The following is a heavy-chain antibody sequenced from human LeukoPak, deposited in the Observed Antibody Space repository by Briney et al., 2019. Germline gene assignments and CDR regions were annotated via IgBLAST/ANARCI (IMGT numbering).Heavy chain of an antibody. CDR1: GFTFSSNA. CDR3: AKETYSGNSAFFDY. V-gene: IGHV3-23*01. D-gene: IGHD4-23*01. Sequence: GGSLRLSCAASGFTFSSNAMSWVRQAPGKGLEWVSAISGRSDGIYYPDSVKGRFTISRDNSKNTLYLQMNSLRAEDTAIYYCAKETYSGNSAFFDYWGQGTLVTVSS. J-gene: IGHJ4*02. CDR2: ISGRSDGI.